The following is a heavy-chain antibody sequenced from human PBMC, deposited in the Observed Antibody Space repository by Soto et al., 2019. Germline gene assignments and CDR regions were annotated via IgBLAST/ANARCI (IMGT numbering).Heavy chain of an antibody. J-gene: IGHJ4*02. V-gene: IGHV5-51*01. CDR2: IYPGDSNT. D-gene: IGHD2-2*02. CDR3: ARQGYCSNTACYTVDY. Sequence: GESLKISCVGSGYSFTSYWIGWVRQMPGKGLEWMGTIYPGDSNTRYSPSFQGQVTISADKSISTAYLQWSSLKASDTAMYYCARQGYCSNTACYTVDYWGQGTLVTVSS. CDR1: GYSFTSYW.